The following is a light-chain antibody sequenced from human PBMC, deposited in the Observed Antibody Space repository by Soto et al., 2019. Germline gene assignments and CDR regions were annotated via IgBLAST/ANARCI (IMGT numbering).Light chain of an antibody. CDR3: QQYNSYVT. V-gene: IGKV1-5*03. J-gene: IGKJ4*01. CDR2: NAS. CDR1: QSISSW. Sequence: DIQMTQSPSTLSASVGDRVTITCRASQSISSWLAWYQQKPGKAPKLLIYNASSLESGVPSRFSGSGSATEVTLTIIGLQPDDFATYYCQQYNSYVTFGGGTKVEIK.